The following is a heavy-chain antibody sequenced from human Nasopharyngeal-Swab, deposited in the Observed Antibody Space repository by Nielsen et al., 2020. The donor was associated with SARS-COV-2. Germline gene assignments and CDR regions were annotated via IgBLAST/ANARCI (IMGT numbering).Heavy chain of an antibody. CDR1: YEVFTGYY. CDR2: INHSGST. CDR3: ARRGQLWSPDGLGY. D-gene: IGHD5-18*01. Sequence: SETLSLTCAVYYEVFTGYYWSWIRQPPGKGLEWIGEINHSGSTNYNPSLKSRVTISVDTSKNQFSLKLSSVTAADTAVYYCARRGQLWSPDGLGYWGQGTLVTVSS. V-gene: IGHV4-34*01. J-gene: IGHJ4*02.